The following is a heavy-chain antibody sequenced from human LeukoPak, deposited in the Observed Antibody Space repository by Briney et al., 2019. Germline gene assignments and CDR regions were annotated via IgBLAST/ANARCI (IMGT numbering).Heavy chain of an antibody. Sequence: GGSLRLSCAASGFSFSRYDIHWVRQAPGKGLEWVAFIRYDGSNKNYADSVKGRFTISRDNFMSTVYLQMNSLRAEGTAVYYCAKDRQTITIFGVVNTPRANFDYWGQGTLVTVSS. CDR2: IRYDGSNK. CDR1: GFSFSRYD. V-gene: IGHV3-30*02. J-gene: IGHJ4*02. CDR3: AKDRQTITIFGVVNTPRANFDY. D-gene: IGHD3-3*01.